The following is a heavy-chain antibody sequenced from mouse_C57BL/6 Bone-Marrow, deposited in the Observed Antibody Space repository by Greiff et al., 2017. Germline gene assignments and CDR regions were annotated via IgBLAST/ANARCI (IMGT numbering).Heavy chain of an antibody. Sequence: EVKLVESGGGLVKPGGSLKLSCAASGFTFSSYTMSWVRQTPEKRLQWVAAISGGGGNTYYPDSVKGRFTISRDNDKNILYLQMSSLKSEDTAMYYCAREANLLWYWYFDVWGTGTTVTVSS. V-gene: IGHV5-9*04. D-gene: IGHD2-1*01. CDR2: ISGGGGNT. CDR1: GFTFSSYT. CDR3: AREANLLWYWYFDV. J-gene: IGHJ1*03.